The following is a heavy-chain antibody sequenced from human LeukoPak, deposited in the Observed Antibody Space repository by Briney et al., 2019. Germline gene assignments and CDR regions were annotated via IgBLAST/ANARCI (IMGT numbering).Heavy chain of an antibody. CDR2: IDGSDGAS. D-gene: IGHD1-26*01. J-gene: IGHJ4*02. CDR3: ARVDSGNYDY. V-gene: IGHV3-23*01. Sequence: VSSIDGSDGASYYADSVKGRFTISRDNSKNTLFLQMNSLRVEDTAVYYCARVDSGNYDYWGQGTLLTVSS.